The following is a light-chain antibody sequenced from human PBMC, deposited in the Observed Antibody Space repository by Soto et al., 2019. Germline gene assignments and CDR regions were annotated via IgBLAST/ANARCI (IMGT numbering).Light chain of an antibody. CDR3: CSFADSHTWV. Sequence: QSVLTQPRSVSGSPGQSITISCTGTSSDVGGYNYVSWYQQHPGKAPELMVYDVTKRPSGVPDRFSGSKSGNTASLTISGLQAEDEADYYCCSFADSHTWVFGGGTKVTVL. J-gene: IGLJ3*02. CDR1: SSDVGGYNY. CDR2: DVT. V-gene: IGLV2-11*01.